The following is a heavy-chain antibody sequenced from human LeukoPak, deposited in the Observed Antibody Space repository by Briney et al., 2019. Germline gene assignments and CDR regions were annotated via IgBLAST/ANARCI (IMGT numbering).Heavy chain of an antibody. CDR1: GFTLSNNA. J-gene: IGHJ3*01. Sequence: GGSLRLSGVASGFTLSNNAMAWVRQAPGKGLEWVSALGGSDDRTDYADSVQGRFTISRDNSKNTLYLQMNSLRAEDTAVYYCSKDILRWAFDVWGQGTMVTVS. V-gene: IGHV3-23*01. D-gene: IGHD4-23*01. CDR2: LGGSDDRT. CDR3: SKDILRWAFDV.